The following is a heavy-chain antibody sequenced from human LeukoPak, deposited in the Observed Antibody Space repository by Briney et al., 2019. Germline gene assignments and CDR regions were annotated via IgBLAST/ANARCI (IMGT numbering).Heavy chain of an antibody. V-gene: IGHV3-73*01. J-gene: IGHJ4*02. CDR3: TSVYGDLWSGYDC. CDR2: VRREAHNYAT. CDR1: GFTFRSSV. Sequence: GGSLRLSCAAPGFTFRSSVMHSVRQASRKGLEWVGHVRREAHNYATAYSVSVKGRFTIYRDDSKNTAYLQMNSLKAEDTAVYYCTSVYGDLWSGYDCWGQGTLVTVSS. D-gene: IGHD3-3*01.